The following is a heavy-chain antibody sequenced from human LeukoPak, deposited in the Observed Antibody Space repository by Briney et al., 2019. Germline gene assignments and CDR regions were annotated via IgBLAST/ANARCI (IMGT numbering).Heavy chain of an antibody. J-gene: IGHJ4*02. D-gene: IGHD1-26*01. CDR1: GASPRSDTYY. Sequence: SETQSLTCTVSGASPRSDTYYWAWIRQPPGKGLGWVGSLWSGTTTYYNPSLTSRVTIAVDTSKNQFSLILPSVTAADTAVYYCARGRRGNYFQDHWGQGTLVTVSS. V-gene: IGHV4-39*07. CDR3: ARGRRGNYFQDH. CDR2: LWSGTTT.